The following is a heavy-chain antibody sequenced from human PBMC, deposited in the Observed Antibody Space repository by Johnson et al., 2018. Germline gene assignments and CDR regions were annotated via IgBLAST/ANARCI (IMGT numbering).Heavy chain of an antibody. V-gene: IGHV3-9*01. CDR1: GFTFDDYA. CDR2: ISWNSGNI. Sequence: EVQLVESGGGLVQPGRSLRLSCAASGFTFDDYAMHWVRQAPGKGLEWVSGISWNSGNIGYADSVKGRFTISRDNPQNSLYMQMNSLRAEATALYYCAKGCSAARALSGGHYYYYGMDVWGQGTTVTVSS. D-gene: IGHD6-6*01. CDR3: AKGCSAARALSGGHYYYYGMDV. J-gene: IGHJ6*02.